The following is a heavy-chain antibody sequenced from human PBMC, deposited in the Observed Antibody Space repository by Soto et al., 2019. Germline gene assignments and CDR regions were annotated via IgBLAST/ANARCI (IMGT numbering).Heavy chain of an antibody. J-gene: IGHJ4*02. D-gene: IGHD5-12*01. CDR3: AREGSYSAYNFAHGIQLWSFDF. Sequence: SSETLSLTCAVSGYSISSGYYWSWVRQPAGKGLEWIGRIFSSGSTSFNPSLESRVAMSVDTSKNHFSLNLSSVTAADMAVYYCAREGSYSAYNFAHGIQLWSFDFWGQGALVTVSS. CDR1: GYSISSGYY. V-gene: IGHV4-4*07. CDR2: IFSSGST.